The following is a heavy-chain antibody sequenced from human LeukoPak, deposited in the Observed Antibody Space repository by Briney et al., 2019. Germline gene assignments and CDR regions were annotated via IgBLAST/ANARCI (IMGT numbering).Heavy chain of an antibody. CDR2: IYYSGST. Sequence: PSETLSLTCTVSDGSISSNSYYGGWIRQAPGKALQWIGSIYYSGSTFYNPSLKSRVTMSVDTSKNHISLRLTSVTASDTAVYYCARLKRDCSGGYCFFDYFDYWGHGILVTVSS. J-gene: IGHJ4*01. CDR1: DGSISSNSYY. V-gene: IGHV4-39*02. D-gene: IGHD2-15*01. CDR3: ARLKRDCSGGYCFFDYFDY.